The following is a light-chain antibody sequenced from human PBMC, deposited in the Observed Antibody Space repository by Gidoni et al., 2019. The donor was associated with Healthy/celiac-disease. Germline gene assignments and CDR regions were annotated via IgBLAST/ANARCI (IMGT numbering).Light chain of an antibody. V-gene: IGKV1-39*01. CDR3: QQSYSTYS. CDR1: QSISSY. J-gene: IGKJ1*01. Sequence: DIQMTQSPSSLSASVGDRVTITCRASQSISSYLNWYQQKPGKAPKLLIYAASSLQSGVPSRFSGSGSGTDFTLTISSLQPEDFATYYCQQSYSTYSFXQXTKVXIK. CDR2: AAS.